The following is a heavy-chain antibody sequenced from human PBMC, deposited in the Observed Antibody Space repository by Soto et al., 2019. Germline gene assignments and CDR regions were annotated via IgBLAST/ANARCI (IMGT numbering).Heavy chain of an antibody. CDR2: INHSGST. J-gene: IGHJ6*02. CDR3: ARGAYDSSGSDYYYGMDV. Sequence: SETLSLTWAVYGGSFSGYYWTWIRQPPGTGLEWIGEINHSGSTNYNPSLKSRVTISVDTSKNQFSLKLSSVTAADTAVYYCARGAYDSSGSDYYYGMDVWGQGTTVTV. V-gene: IGHV4-34*01. D-gene: IGHD3-22*01. CDR1: GGSFSGYY.